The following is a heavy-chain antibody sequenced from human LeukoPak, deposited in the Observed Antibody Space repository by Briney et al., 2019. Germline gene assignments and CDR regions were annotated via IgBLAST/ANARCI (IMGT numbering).Heavy chain of an antibody. V-gene: IGHV3-21*01. D-gene: IGHD2-21*02. J-gene: IGHJ4*02. Sequence: GGSLRLSCAASGFTFSSYSMNWVRQPPGKGLEWVSSISTGSRYIYYRDSLKGRFTISRDNAKNSLSLQMNSLRVEDTAVYYCAKDGDWAFDHWAQGTLVSVSS. CDR1: GFTFSSYS. CDR2: ISTGSRYI. CDR3: AKDGDWAFDH.